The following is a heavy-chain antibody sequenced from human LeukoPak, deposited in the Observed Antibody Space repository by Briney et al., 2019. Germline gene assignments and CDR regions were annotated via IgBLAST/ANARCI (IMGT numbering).Heavy chain of an antibody. D-gene: IGHD2-2*01. CDR2: NYYSGST. Sequence: PSETLSLTCTVSGGSISSSSYYWGWIRQPPGKGLEWIGSNYYSGSTYYNPSLKSRVTISVDTSKNQFSLKLSSVTAADTAVYYCARHLGYCSSTSCYEGECWFDPWGQGTLVTVSS. V-gene: IGHV4-39*01. CDR1: GGSISSSSYY. CDR3: ARHLGYCSSTSCYEGECWFDP. J-gene: IGHJ5*02.